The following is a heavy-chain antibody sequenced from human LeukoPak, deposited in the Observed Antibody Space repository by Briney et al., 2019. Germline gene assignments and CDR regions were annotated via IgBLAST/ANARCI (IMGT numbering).Heavy chain of an antibody. CDR2: IYAGIGNT. CDR3: ARTQGVYYGGNSGAFDI. Sequence: GASVKVSCKASGYTFTDYAMHWVRQAPGQRLEWMGWIYAGIGNTKYSQEFQARVTITRDTSASTAYMELSSLRSEDTAVYYCARTQGVYYGGNSGAFDIWGQGTMVTVSS. CDR1: GYTFTDYA. J-gene: IGHJ3*02. V-gene: IGHV1-3*01. D-gene: IGHD4-23*01.